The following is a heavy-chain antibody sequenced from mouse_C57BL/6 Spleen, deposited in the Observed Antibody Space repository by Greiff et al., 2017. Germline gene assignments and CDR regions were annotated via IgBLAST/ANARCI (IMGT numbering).Heavy chain of an antibody. V-gene: IGHV5-4*01. D-gene: IGHD1-1*01. Sequence: EVQRVESGGGLVKPGGSLKLSCAASGFTFSSYAMSWVRQTPEKRLEWVATISDGGSYTYYPDNVKGRFTISRDNAKNNLYLQMSHLKSEDTAMYYCAREGGNYAAMDYWGQGTSVTVSS. CDR1: GFTFSSYA. J-gene: IGHJ4*01. CDR2: ISDGGSYT. CDR3: AREGGNYAAMDY.